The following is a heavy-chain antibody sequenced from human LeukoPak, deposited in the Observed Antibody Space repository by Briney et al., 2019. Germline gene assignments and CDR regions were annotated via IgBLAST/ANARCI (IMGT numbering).Heavy chain of an antibody. CDR3: AREGGDYYDSSGLFGY. D-gene: IGHD3-22*01. Sequence: GGSLRLSCAASGFTFSSYSMNWVRQAPGKGLEWVSSISSSSSYIYYADSVKGRFTISRDNAKNSLYLQMNSLRAEDTAVYYCAREGGDYYDSSGLFGYWGQGTLVTVSS. V-gene: IGHV3-21*04. CDR2: ISSSSSYI. J-gene: IGHJ4*02. CDR1: GFTFSSYS.